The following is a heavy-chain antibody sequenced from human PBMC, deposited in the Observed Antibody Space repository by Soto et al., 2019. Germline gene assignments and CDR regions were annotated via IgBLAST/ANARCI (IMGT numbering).Heavy chain of an antibody. Sequence: QLQLQESGSGLVKPSQTLSLTCAVSGGSISSGGYSWSWIRQPPGKGLEWIGYIYHSGSTYYNPSLNSRVTTSADTATNQFSLKRSAVTAADTAVYYCARAGGLGAVAADYWGQGTLVTVSS. D-gene: IGHD6-19*01. CDR1: GGSISSGGYS. CDR2: IYHSGST. J-gene: IGHJ4*02. CDR3: ARAGGLGAVAADY. V-gene: IGHV4-30-2*01.